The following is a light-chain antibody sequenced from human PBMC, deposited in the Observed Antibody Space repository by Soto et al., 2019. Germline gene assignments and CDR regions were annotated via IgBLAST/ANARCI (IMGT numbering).Light chain of an antibody. V-gene: IGLV2-14*01. CDR1: SSDVGGYNY. CDR3: SSYTSCSTLYV. J-gene: IGLJ1*01. CDR2: DVS. Sequence: QSVLTQPASVSGSPGQSITISCTGTSSDVGGYNYVSWYQQHPGKAPKLMIYDVSNRPSGVSNRFSGSKSGNTASLTISGLQAEDEADYYCSSYTSCSTLYVFGTGNKVTVL.